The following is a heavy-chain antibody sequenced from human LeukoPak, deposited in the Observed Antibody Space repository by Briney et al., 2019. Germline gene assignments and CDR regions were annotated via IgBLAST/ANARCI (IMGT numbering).Heavy chain of an antibody. Sequence: PGGSLRLSCAASGFTVSSHYMSWVRQAPGKGLEWVSVFYVGGNTYYADSVKGRFTISRDHSKNTLYLQMDSLRAEDTAVYYCARGDGYNYFDYWGQGTLVTVSS. D-gene: IGHD5-24*01. CDR1: GFTVSSHY. J-gene: IGHJ4*02. V-gene: IGHV3-66*01. CDR3: ARGDGYNYFDY. CDR2: FYVGGNT.